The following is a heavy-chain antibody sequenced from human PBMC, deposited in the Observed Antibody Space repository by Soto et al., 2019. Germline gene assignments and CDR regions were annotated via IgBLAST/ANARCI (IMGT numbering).Heavy chain of an antibody. CDR2: ISGSGGST. CDR3: AKGYRQWLVVYFDY. D-gene: IGHD6-19*01. V-gene: IGHV3-23*01. J-gene: IGHJ4*02. Sequence: GGSLRLSCAASGFTFSSYAMSWVRQAPGKGLEWVSAISGSGGSTYYANSVKGRFTISRDNSKNTLYLQMNSLRAEDTAVYYCAKGYRQWLVVYFDYWGQGTLVTVSS. CDR1: GFTFSSYA.